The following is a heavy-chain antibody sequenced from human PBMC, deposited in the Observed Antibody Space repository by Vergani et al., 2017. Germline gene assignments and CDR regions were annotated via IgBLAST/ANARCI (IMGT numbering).Heavy chain of an antibody. D-gene: IGHD1-26*01. Sequence: EVQLLESGGSLKQPGGSVRLSCAASGFTFSTYAMHWVRQAPGKGLEWVSALTGGGGSTYYADSFKGRFIISRDNSRDTLYLQMNSLRAEDTAVYYCARDHALFSGYLDYWGQGTLVTVSS. V-gene: IGHV3-23*01. CDR2: LTGGGGST. CDR3: ARDHALFSGYLDY. J-gene: IGHJ4*02. CDR1: GFTFSTYA.